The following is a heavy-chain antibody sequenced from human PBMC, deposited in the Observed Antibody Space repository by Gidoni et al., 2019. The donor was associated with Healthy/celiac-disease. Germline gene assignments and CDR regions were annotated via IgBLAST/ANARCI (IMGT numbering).Heavy chain of an antibody. CDR2: ISWNSGSI. D-gene: IGHD6-13*01. J-gene: IGHJ3*02. CDR3: AKALGGSSFDAFDI. Sequence: EVQLVESGGGLVQPGRSLRLSCAASGFTFDDYAMPWVQQAPGKGLEWVSGISWNSGSIGYADSVKGRFTISRDNAKNSLYLQMNSLRAEDTALYYCAKALGGSSFDAFDIWGQGTMVTVSS. V-gene: IGHV3-9*01. CDR1: GFTFDDYA.